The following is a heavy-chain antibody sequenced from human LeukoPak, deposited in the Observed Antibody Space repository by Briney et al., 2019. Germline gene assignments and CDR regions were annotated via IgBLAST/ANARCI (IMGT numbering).Heavy chain of an antibody. J-gene: IGHJ6*04. V-gene: IGHV4-34*01. CDR3: ARGPGIAAAKRYGMDV. Sequence: SSETLSLTCAVYGGSFSGYYWSWIRKPPGKGLEWIGEINHSGSTNYNPSLKSRVTISVDTSKNQFSLKLSSVTAADTAVYYCARGPGIAAAKRYGMDVWGKGTTVTVSS. D-gene: IGHD6-13*01. CDR2: INHSGST. CDR1: GGSFSGYY.